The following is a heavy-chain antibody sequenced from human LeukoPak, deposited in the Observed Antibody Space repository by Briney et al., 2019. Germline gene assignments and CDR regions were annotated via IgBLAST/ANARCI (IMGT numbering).Heavy chain of an antibody. CDR2: ITGSDNT. J-gene: IGHJ3*01. CDR3: AKVKMVRGLIDAFDF. D-gene: IGHD3-10*01. Sequence: GGSLRLSCAASKLTFTSYGMSWVRQAPGKGLEWVSLITGSDNTYYADSVKGRFTISRDKSKNTLYLQMNSLRAEDTAVYHCAKVKMVRGLIDAFDFWGQGTMVTVSS. CDR1: KLTFTSYG. V-gene: IGHV3-23*01.